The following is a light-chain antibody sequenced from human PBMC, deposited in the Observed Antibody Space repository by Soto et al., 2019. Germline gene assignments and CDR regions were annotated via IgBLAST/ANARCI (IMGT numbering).Light chain of an antibody. J-gene: IGKJ1*01. V-gene: IGKV1-5*03. CDR2: KAS. CDR1: QSISSW. CDR3: QQYNSYPWT. Sequence: DIQMTQSPSTLSASVGDRVTITCRASQSISSWLAWYQQKPGKAPKLLIYKASSLESGVPSRFSGSGSGTEVTLTFSSLQPDDFATYYCQQYNSYPWTFGHGTKVEIK.